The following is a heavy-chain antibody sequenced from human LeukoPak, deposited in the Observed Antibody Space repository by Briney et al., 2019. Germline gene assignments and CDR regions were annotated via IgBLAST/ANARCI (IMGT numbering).Heavy chain of an antibody. J-gene: IGHJ2*01. CDR2: ISSSGSTI. V-gene: IGHV3-11*01. CDR3: ARDIGVEQWLVTQRSYWYFDL. Sequence: PGGSLRLSWAAPGFTFSDYYMSWIRQAPGKGLEWVSYISSSGSTIYYADSVKGRFTISRDNAKNSLYLQMNSLRAEDTAVYYCARDIGVEQWLVTQRSYWYFDLWGRGTLVTVSS. CDR1: GFTFSDYY. D-gene: IGHD6-19*01.